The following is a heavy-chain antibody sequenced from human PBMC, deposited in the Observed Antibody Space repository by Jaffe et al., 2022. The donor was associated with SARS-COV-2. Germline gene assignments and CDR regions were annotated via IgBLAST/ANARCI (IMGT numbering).Heavy chain of an antibody. D-gene: IGHD5-18*01. CDR3: ARERGSWGLKDSYVFDY. J-gene: IGHJ4*02. CDR2: IYHSGST. V-gene: IGHV4-30-2*01. CDR1: GGSISSGGYS. Sequence: QLQLQESGSGLVKPSQTLSLTCAVSGGSISSGGYSWSWIRQPPGKGLEWIGYIYHSGSTYYNPSLKSRVTISVDRSKNQFSLKLSSVTAADTAVYYCARERGSWGLKDSYVFDYWGQGTLVTVSS.